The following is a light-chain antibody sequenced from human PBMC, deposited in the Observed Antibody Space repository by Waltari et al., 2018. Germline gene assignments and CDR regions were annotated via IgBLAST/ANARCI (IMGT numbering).Light chain of an antibody. CDR3: QQTYTAHIT. CDR1: QNIFSQ. V-gene: IGKV1-39*01. J-gene: IGKJ3*01. CDR2: TAA. Sequence: QLTQSPSSLSASVGDRVTITCPASQNIFSQLNWYQQKPGKVPKLLIYTAANLQNGVPSRFSGSGSGTVVNLTITILQPEDFATFDCQQTYTAHITFGPGT.